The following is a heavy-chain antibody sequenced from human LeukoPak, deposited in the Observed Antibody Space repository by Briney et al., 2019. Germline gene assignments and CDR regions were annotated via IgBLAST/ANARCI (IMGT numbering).Heavy chain of an antibody. D-gene: IGHD5-12*01. Sequence: SETLSLTCTVSGGSISSYYWSWIRQPPGKGLEWIGYIYYSGSTNYNPSLKSRVTMSVDTSKNQFSLKLSSVTAADTAVYYCARGGYDLYVYWGQGTLVTVSS. CDR3: ARGGYDLYVY. J-gene: IGHJ4*02. CDR1: GGSISSYY. CDR2: IYYSGST. V-gene: IGHV4-59*01.